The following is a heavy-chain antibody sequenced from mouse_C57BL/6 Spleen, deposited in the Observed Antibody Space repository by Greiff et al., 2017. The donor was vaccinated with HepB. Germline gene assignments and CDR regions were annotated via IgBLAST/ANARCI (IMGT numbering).Heavy chain of an antibody. V-gene: IGHV1-80*01. D-gene: IGHD1-1*01. CDR2: IYPGDGDT. CDR1: GYAFSSYW. CDR3: ARSTTVVASDV. Sequence: QVQLQQSGAELVKPGASVKISCKASGYAFSSYWMNWVKQRPGKGLEWIGQIYPGDGDTNYNGKFKGKATLTADKSSSTAYVQLSSLTSEDSAVYFCARSTTVVASDVWGTGTTVTVSS. J-gene: IGHJ1*03.